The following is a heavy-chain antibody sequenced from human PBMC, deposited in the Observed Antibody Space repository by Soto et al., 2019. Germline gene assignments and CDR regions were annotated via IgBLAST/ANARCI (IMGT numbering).Heavy chain of an antibody. CDR3: AKTRGDSSGRRAFDS. CDR1: GFIFSNYA. V-gene: IGHV3-23*01. D-gene: IGHD6-25*01. J-gene: IGHJ4*02. CDR2: IGGSGAIK. Sequence: GGSLRLSCAASGFIFSNYAMSWVRQAPGKGLEWVSAIGGSGAIKYYADSLEGRFTISRVNSKNTLFLQLDSLRAEDTAVYYCAKTRGDSSGRRAFDSWGQGTLVTVSS.